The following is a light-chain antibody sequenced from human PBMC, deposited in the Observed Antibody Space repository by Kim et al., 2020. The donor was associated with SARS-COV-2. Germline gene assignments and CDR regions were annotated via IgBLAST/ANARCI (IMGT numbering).Light chain of an antibody. J-gene: IGKJ4*01. CDR3: QQSQGTPLS. V-gene: IGKV1-39*01. CDR2: TAS. Sequence: DIQMTQSPSSLSASVGDRVNITGRASQTISNYLNWYQQKPGKAPKLLIYTASSFQGGVPSRFSGSGSGTEFTLTISSLQPEDFATYYCQQSQGTPLSVGGGTKVEI. CDR1: QTISNY.